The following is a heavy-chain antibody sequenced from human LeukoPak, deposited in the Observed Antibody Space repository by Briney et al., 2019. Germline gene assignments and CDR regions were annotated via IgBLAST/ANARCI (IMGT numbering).Heavy chain of an antibody. CDR3: ASPYCSSTSCSTLHDF. D-gene: IGHD2-2*01. CDR2: IKQDGAEK. V-gene: IGHV3-7*01. CDR1: GFTFNSYW. J-gene: IGHJ4*02. Sequence: GGSLRLSCAASGFTFNSYWMNWVRQAPGKGLEWVANIKQDGAEKYYVDSVKGRFTISRDNAKSSLYLQMNSLRAEDTAVYYCASPYCSSTSCSTLHDFWGQGTLVTVSS.